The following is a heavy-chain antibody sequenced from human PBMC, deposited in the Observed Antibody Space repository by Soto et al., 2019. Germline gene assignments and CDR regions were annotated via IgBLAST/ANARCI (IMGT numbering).Heavy chain of an antibody. V-gene: IGHV1-69*01. D-gene: IGHD6-13*01. J-gene: IGHJ3*01. CDR1: GGTLNKHA. Sequence: QVQLVQSGAEVKKPGSSVKVSCKASGGTLNKHAITWVRRAPGQGLEWLGGIIPMFGIPNYPQKFQGRVTITADDSTNTSHMELHSLTSDDTAVYYCARGGTSGWLKGAYDVWGQXTMVX. CDR3: ARGGTSGWLKGAYDV. CDR2: IIPMFGIP.